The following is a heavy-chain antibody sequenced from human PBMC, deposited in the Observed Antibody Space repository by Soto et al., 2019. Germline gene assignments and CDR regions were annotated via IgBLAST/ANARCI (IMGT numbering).Heavy chain of an antibody. CDR2: ISAYNGNT. V-gene: IGHV1-18*01. CDR1: GYTFTSYG. D-gene: IGHD3-3*01. Sequence: ASVKVSCKASGYTFTSYGISWVRQAPGQGLEWMGWISAYNGNTNYAQKLQGRVTMTTDTSTSTAYMELRSLRSDDTAVYYCARDRPWYYDFWSGYYPDYYYYGMDVWGQGTTVTVSS. CDR3: ARDRPWYYDFWSGYYPDYYYYGMDV. J-gene: IGHJ6*02.